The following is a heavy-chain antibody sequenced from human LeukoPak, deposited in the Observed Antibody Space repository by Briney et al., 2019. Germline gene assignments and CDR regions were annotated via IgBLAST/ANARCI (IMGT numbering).Heavy chain of an antibody. CDR1: GGSFSGYY. J-gene: IGHJ3*02. V-gene: IGHV4-34*01. D-gene: IGHD5-18*01. CDR3: ARGSNTAPI. CDR2: INHSGST. Sequence: SETLSLTCAVYGGSFSGYYWSWIRQPPGRGLEWIGEINHSGSTNYNPSLKSRVTISVDTSKNQFSLKLSSVTAADTAVYYCARGSNTAPIWGQGTMVTVSS.